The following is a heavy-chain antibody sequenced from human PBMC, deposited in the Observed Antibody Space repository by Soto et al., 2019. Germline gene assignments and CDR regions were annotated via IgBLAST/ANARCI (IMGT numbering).Heavy chain of an antibody. CDR3: TRDQGGSYDSWFDP. J-gene: IGHJ5*02. V-gene: IGHV3-21*01. D-gene: IGHD1-26*01. Sequence: EVQVVESGGGLVKPGGSLRLSCNFTFSMYSMNWVRQAPGKGLEWVASISSGSAFIKYADSVKGRFSISRDNAKKSVSLQMNSLRAEDTAMYYCTRDQGGSYDSWFDPWGRGTLVTVSS. CDR1: TFSMYS. CDR2: ISSGSAFI.